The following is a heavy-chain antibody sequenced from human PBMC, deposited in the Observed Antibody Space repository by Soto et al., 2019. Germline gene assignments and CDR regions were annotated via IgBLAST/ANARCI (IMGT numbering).Heavy chain of an antibody. CDR2: LSYDGSHE. J-gene: IGHJ5*02. V-gene: IGHV3-30*03. Sequence: QVQLVESGGGVVQPGTSLKLSCAASGFTFDDFGFHWVRQAPGKGLEWVATLSYDGSHEYYADSVKGRFTISRDNSKITLYLQMNSLRGEDTAVYYCVRGGSNYASWGQGTLVTVSS. CDR3: VRGGSNYAS. CDR1: GFTFDDFG. D-gene: IGHD4-4*01.